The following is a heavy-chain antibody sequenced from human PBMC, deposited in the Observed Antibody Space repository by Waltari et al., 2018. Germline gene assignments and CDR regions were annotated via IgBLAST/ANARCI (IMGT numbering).Heavy chain of an antibody. D-gene: IGHD5-12*01. CDR1: GFTFSSYA. J-gene: IGHJ3*02. Sequence: EVQLLESGGGLVQPGGSLRLSCAASGFTFSSYAMSWVRQAPGKGLEWVSVIYSGVSTYYADSVKGRFTISRDNSKNTLYLQMNSLRAEDTAVYYCAKWKGDGYNADAFDIWGQGTMVTVSS. V-gene: IGHV3-23*03. CDR2: IYSGVST. CDR3: AKWKGDGYNADAFDI.